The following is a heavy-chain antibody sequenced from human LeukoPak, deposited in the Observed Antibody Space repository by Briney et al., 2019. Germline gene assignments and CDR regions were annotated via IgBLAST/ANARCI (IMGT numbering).Heavy chain of an antibody. J-gene: IGHJ6*03. CDR3: ARVRMDRRDYSGSGDRSYNGYYYMDV. V-gene: IGHV4-39*07. D-gene: IGHD3-10*01. CDR2: MYYSGST. Sequence: SETLSLTCTVSGDSISSSSSYWGWIRQPPGKGLEWIGTMYYSGSTNYNPSLKSRVTISGDTSKSQFSLKLNSVTAADTAVYYCARVRMDRRDYSGSGDRSYNGYYYMDVWGKGTTVTVSS. CDR1: GDSISSSSSY.